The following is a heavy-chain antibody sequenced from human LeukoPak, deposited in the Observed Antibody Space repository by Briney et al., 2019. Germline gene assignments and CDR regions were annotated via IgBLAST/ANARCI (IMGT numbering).Heavy chain of an antibody. CDR3: ASWDFWSGYYAN. V-gene: IGHV4-59*11. D-gene: IGHD3-3*01. J-gene: IGHJ4*02. CDR1: GGSISSHY. Sequence: SQTLSLTCTVSGGSISSHYWSWIRQPPGKGLEWIGYIYYSGSTNYNPSLKSRVTISVDTSKNQFSLKLSSVTAADTAVYYCASWDFWSGYYANWGQGTLVTVSS. CDR2: IYYSGST.